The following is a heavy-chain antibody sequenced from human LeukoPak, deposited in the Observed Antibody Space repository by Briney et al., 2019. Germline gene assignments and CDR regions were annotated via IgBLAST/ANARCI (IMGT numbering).Heavy chain of an antibody. CDR3: AREMGYYDILTGYYTLYNWFDP. CDR1: GGTFSSYA. CDR2: IIPIFGTA. V-gene: IGHV1-69*13. J-gene: IGHJ5*02. D-gene: IGHD3-9*01. Sequence: SVKVSCKASGGTFSSYAISWVRQAPGQGLEWMGGIIPIFGTANYAQKFQGRVTITADESTSIAYMELSSLRSEDTAVYYCAREMGYYDILTGYYTLYNWFDPWGQGTLVTVSS.